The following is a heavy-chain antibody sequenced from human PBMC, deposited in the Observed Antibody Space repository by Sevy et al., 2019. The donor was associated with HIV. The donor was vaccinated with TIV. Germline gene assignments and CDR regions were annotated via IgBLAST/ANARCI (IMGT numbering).Heavy chain of an antibody. D-gene: IGHD1-1*01. CDR3: TRWKGLQSIFDY. Sequence: GGSLILSCTTSGFTFGDYAMNWVRQAPGKGLEWVAFLKSKADGGTVDHAASVKGRFTISRDDSKSIAYLQMNDLTTEDTGVYYCTRWKGLQSIFDYWGQGALVTVSS. J-gene: IGHJ4*02. V-gene: IGHV3-49*04. CDR2: LKSKADGGTV. CDR1: GFTFGDYA.